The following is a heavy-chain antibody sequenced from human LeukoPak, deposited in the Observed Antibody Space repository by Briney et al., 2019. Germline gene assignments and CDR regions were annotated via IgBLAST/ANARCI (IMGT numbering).Heavy chain of an antibody. D-gene: IGHD3-22*01. CDR1: GFTFSSYG. CDR2: IRYDGSNK. Sequence: GGSLRLSCAASGFTFSSYGMHWVRQAPGKGLEWVAFIRYDGSNKYYADSVKGRFTISRDNSKNTLYLQMSSLRAEDTAVYYCAKGGLTMIVVVMRYWGQGTLVTVSS. V-gene: IGHV3-30*02. J-gene: IGHJ4*02. CDR3: AKGGLTMIVVVMRY.